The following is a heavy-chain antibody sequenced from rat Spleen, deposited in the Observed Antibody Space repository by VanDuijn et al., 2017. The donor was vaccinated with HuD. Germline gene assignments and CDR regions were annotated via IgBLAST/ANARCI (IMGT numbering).Heavy chain of an antibody. CDR3: ARRHYGYTDYFDY. CDR1: GFTFSNYY. D-gene: IGHD1-9*01. CDR2: ISTSGDST. J-gene: IGHJ2*01. Sequence: EVQLVESGGGLVQPGRSLKLSCAASGFTFSNYYMAWVRQAPTKGLEWVATISTSGDSTYYRDSVTGRFTISRDNAKSTLYLQMDSLRSEDTATYYCARRHYGYTDYFDYWGQGVMVTVSS. V-gene: IGHV5-25*01.